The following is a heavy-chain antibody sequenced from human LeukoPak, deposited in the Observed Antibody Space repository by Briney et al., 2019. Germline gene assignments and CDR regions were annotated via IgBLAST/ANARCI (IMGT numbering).Heavy chain of an antibody. J-gene: IGHJ4*02. Sequence: GGSLRLSCTTSRFTFNNYAMSWVRQAPGKGLEWVSAISGSGGSTYYADSVKGRFTISRDNSKNTLYLQMNSLRAEDTAVYYCAKDLVGLSGSYKGDYWGQGTLVTVSS. CDR2: ISGSGGST. CDR1: RFTFNNYA. D-gene: IGHD3-10*01. V-gene: IGHV3-23*01. CDR3: AKDLVGLSGSYKGDY.